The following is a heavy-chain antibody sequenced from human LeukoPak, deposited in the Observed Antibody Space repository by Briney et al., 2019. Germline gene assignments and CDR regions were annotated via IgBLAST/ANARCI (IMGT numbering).Heavy chain of an antibody. CDR2: LDPGDDET. Sequence: ASVKVSCKVSGYSLSELSTHWVRQAPGQGLEWMGGLDPGDDETIYAQKFQGRVTMTEGTSTDTAYLELSSLRSEDTAVYFCATEKDLLLDSWGQGTPVTVSS. CDR1: GYSLSELS. V-gene: IGHV1-24*01. J-gene: IGHJ5*01. CDR3: ATEKDLLLDS. D-gene: IGHD1-26*01.